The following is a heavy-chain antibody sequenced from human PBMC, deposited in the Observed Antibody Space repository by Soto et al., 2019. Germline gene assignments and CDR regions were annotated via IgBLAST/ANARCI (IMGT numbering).Heavy chain of an antibody. CDR3: AKGLTTTWFDP. J-gene: IGHJ5*02. CDR1: GFAFSSYA. V-gene: IGHV3-23*01. Sequence: GGSLRLSCAASGFAFSSYAMSWGRQAPGKGLEWVSAISGSGGTTYYADSVKGRFTISRDNSKNTLYLQMKSLRAEDTAVYYCAKGLTTTWFDPWGQGTLVTVSS. CDR2: ISGSGGTT. D-gene: IGHD4-4*01.